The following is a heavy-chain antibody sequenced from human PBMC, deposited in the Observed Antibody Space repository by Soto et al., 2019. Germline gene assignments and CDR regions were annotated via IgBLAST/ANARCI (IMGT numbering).Heavy chain of an antibody. CDR2: IRSKANSYAT. CDR1: GFTFSGSA. D-gene: IGHD3-22*01. V-gene: IGHV3-73*02. CDR3: TRRYFYDSSGYYMDDY. J-gene: IGHJ4*02. Sequence: EVQLVESGGGLVQPGGSLKLSCAASGFTFSGSAMHWVRQASGKGLQWVGRIRSKANSYATSYDASVKGRFTISGDDSKNTAYLQMNSLRTEDTAVYYCTRRYFYDSSGYYMDDYWGQGTLVTVSS.